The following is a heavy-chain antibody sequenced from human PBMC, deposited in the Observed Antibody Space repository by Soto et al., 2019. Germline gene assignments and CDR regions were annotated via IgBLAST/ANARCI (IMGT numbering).Heavy chain of an antibody. J-gene: IGHJ4*02. Sequence: GGSPNPPGAAAGFTFCTQSMNGVRQAPGKGLEWVSSISSSSSYIYYADSVKGRFTISRDNAKNSLYLQMNSLRAEDTAVYYCARDFTYSYGLYYFDYWGQGTLVTVSS. CDR2: ISSSSSYI. CDR1: GFTFCTQS. CDR3: ARDFTYSYGLYYFDY. V-gene: IGHV3-21*01. D-gene: IGHD5-18*01.